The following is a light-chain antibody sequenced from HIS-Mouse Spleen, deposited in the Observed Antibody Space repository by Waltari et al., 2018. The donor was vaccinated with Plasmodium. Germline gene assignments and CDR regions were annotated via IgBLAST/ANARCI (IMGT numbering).Light chain of an antibody. CDR3: YSTDSSGNHRV. CDR1: ALPKKY. Sequence: SYELTQPPSVSVSPGQTARITCSGDALPKKYAYWSQKKSGHAPVLVICEDSKRPSGIPERFLGSSSRTRATLTISGAQVEDEADYYCYSTDSSGNHRVFGGGTKLTVL. CDR2: EDS. J-gene: IGLJ3*02. V-gene: IGLV3-10*01.